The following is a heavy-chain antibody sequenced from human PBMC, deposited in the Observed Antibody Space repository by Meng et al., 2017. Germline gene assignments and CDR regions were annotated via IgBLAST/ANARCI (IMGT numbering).Heavy chain of an antibody. V-gene: IGHV3-30*04. CDR3: ARGRRRGVIITGFASVGGAVDY. J-gene: IGHJ4*02. D-gene: IGHD3-10*01. CDR1: GFTFSSYA. CDR2: ISYDGSNK. Sequence: SCAASGFTFSSYAMHCVRQAPGKRLEWVAVISYDGSNKYYADSVKGRFTISRANSKNTLYLQMRSPRAEDAAVYYCARGRRRGVIITGFASVGGAVDYWGQGTLVTVSS.